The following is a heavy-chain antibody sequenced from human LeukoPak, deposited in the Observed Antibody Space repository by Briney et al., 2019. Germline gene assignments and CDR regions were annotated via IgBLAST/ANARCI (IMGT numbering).Heavy chain of an antibody. V-gene: IGHV4-31*03. Sequence: SETLSLTCTVSGGSLSSGEYYWGWSRKHPGMGLEWIGSIYYSGSTYYTPSLKSRVNISVDTSKSQFALNLTSVTAADTAVYYCARVSSARNGFDYWGQGSLVTVSS. CDR1: GGSLSSGEYY. J-gene: IGHJ4*02. D-gene: IGHD1-14*01. CDR2: IYYSGST. CDR3: ARVSSARNGFDY.